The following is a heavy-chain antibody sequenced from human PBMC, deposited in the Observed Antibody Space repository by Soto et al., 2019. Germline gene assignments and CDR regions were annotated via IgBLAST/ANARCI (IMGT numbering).Heavy chain of an antibody. Sequence: EVQLVESGGGLVQPGGSLRLSCAASGFTFSNYGMSWVRQAPGQGLEWVANIKQDGTEKNYVDSVRGRFTISRDNAKNSLDLQMNSLTADDTAVYYCASVAIWGQGTLVTVSS. D-gene: IGHD5-12*01. CDR1: GFTFSNYG. CDR2: IKQDGTEK. J-gene: IGHJ4*02. CDR3: ASVAI. V-gene: IGHV3-7*01.